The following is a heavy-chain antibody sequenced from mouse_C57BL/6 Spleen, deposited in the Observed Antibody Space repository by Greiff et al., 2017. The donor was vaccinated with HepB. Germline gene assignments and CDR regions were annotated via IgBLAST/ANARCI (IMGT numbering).Heavy chain of an antibody. D-gene: IGHD4-1*01. V-gene: IGHV2-2*01. CDR2: IWSGGST. Sequence: VQRVESGPGLVQPSQSLSITCTVSGFSLTSYGVHWVRQSPGKGLEWLGVIWSGGSTDYNAAFISRLSISKDNSKSQVFFKMNSLQADDTAIYYCARNWDEEDWYFDVWGTGTTVTVSS. CDR3: ARNWDEEDWYFDV. J-gene: IGHJ1*03. CDR1: GFSLTSYG.